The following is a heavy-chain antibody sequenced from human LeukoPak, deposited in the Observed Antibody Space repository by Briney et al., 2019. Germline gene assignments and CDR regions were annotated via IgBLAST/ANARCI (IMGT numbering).Heavy chain of an antibody. D-gene: IGHD2-21*02. J-gene: IGHJ4*02. CDR1: GYTFTSYG. V-gene: IGHV1-18*01. Sequence: ASVKVSCKASGYTFTSYGISWVRQAPGQGLEWMGWISAYNGNTNYAQKLQGRVTMTTDTSTSTAYMELRSLRSDDAAVYYCARDYGTDCGGDCYAEPFDYWAREPWSPSPQ. CDR3: ARDYGTDCGGDCYAEPFDY. CDR2: ISAYNGNT.